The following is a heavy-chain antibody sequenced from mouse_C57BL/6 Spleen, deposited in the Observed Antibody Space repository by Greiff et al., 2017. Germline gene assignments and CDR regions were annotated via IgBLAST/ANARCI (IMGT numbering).Heavy chain of an antibody. CDR3: ARHYGSSSWFAY. CDR1: GFTFSSYA. Sequence: DVKLVESGGGLVKPGGSLKLSCAASGFTFSSYAMSWVRQTPEKRLEWVATISDGGSYTYYPDNVKGRFTISRDNAKNNLYLQMSHLKSEDTAMYYCARHYGSSSWFAYWGQGTLVTVSA. J-gene: IGHJ3*01. V-gene: IGHV5-4*03. D-gene: IGHD1-1*01. CDR2: ISDGGSYT.